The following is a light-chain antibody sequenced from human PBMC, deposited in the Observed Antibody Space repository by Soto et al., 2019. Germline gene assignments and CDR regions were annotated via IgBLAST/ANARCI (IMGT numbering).Light chain of an antibody. CDR2: GAS. Sequence: EIVLTQSPGTLSLSPGASATLSCRASQSVSSSYLAWYQQKPGQAPRLLIYGASSRATGIPDRFSGSGSGTDFTLTISRLEPEDFAVYYCQQYGSSPGLFTFGPGTKVDIK. V-gene: IGKV3-20*01. CDR1: QSVSSSY. J-gene: IGKJ3*01. CDR3: QQYGSSPGLFT.